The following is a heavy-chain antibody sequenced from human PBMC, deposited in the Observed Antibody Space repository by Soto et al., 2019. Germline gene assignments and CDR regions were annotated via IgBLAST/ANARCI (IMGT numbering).Heavy chain of an antibody. CDR3: ARGSSGYFRNAFDV. Sequence: SATLSLACTVSGVSFSSGSYYWSWIRQSPEEGLEWIGYIYYSGSINYNLSFKSRVTISADTSKNQFSLKLASVTTADTAVYYCARGSSGYFRNAFDVWGQGTMVT. V-gene: IGHV4-61*01. CDR1: GVSFSSGSYY. CDR2: IYYSGSI. J-gene: IGHJ3*01. D-gene: IGHD6-19*01.